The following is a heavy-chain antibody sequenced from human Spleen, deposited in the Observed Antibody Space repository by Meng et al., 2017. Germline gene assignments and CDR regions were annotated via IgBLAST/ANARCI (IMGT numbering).Heavy chain of an antibody. Sequence: VLLAAAGPGPGKHSGALSPHCAVSGGSISSSNWWSWVRQPPGKGLEWIGEIYHSGSTNYNPSLKSRVTISVDKSKNQFSLKLSSVTAADTAVYYCARVRSSGWYVGFDYWGQGTLVTVSS. V-gene: IGHV4-4*02. D-gene: IGHD6-19*01. CDR1: GGSISSSNW. CDR3: ARVRSSGWYVGFDY. CDR2: IYHSGST. J-gene: IGHJ4*02.